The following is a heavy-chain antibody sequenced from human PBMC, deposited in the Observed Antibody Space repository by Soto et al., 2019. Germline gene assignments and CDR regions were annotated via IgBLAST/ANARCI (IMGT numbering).Heavy chain of an antibody. D-gene: IGHD2-15*01. CDR2: IAYDGSNA. Sequence: GGSRRLSCAASGGTFRKYAMHGGRQAPGKGLECLAVIAYDGSNAFYRDSVKGRFTISRDNSKNTLYLHMNSQRSEDTGVYYCARGDREDILVVVGARPGEYGIDIWGQGTTVTVSS. CDR1: GGTFRKYA. V-gene: IGHV3-30-3*01. J-gene: IGHJ6*02. CDR3: ARGDREDILVVVGARPGEYGIDI.